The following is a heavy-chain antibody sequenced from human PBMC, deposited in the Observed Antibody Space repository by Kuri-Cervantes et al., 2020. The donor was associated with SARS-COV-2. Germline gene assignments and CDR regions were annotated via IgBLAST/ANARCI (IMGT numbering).Heavy chain of an antibody. Sequence: SETLSLTCTVSGGSISSHYWSWIRQPAGKGLEWIGYIYTSGSTNYNPSLKSRVTISVDTSKNQFSLKLSSVTAADTAVYYCARYFWSGAYYFDYWGQETLVTVSS. D-gene: IGHD3-3*01. CDR2: IYTSGST. CDR1: GGSISSHY. CDR3: ARYFWSGAYYFDY. V-gene: IGHV4-4*09. J-gene: IGHJ4*02.